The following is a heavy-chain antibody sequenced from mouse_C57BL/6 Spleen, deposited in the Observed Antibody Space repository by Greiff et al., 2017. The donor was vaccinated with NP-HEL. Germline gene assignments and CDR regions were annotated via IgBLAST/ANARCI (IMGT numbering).Heavy chain of an antibody. D-gene: IGHD3-2*02. V-gene: IGHV1-26*01. CDR3: ARGQLRLPAWFAY. Sequence: EVQLQQSGPELVKPGASVKISCKASGYTFTDYYMNWVKQSHGKSLEWIGDINPNNGGTSYNQKFKGKATLTVDKSSSTAYMELRSLTSEDSAVYYCARGQLRLPAWFAYWGQGTLVTVSA. CDR1: GYTFTDYY. CDR2: INPNNGGT. J-gene: IGHJ3*01.